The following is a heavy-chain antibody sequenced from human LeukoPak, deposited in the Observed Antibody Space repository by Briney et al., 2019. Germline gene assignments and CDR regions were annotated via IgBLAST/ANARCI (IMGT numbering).Heavy chain of an antibody. V-gene: IGHV3-7*01. CDR2: IKQDGSEK. J-gene: IGHJ4*02. D-gene: IGHD2-15*01. CDR3: ARELTTQTKASCSGGNCLGYFDY. CDR1: GSTFNTYW. Sequence: GGSLRLSCVPYGSTFNTYWMTWVRQAPGKGLEWVANIKQDGSEKYYVDSVKGRFTISRGNAKNSLYLEMDSLRAEDTAVYYCARELTTQTKASCSGGNCLGYFDYCGQGTLVTVSS.